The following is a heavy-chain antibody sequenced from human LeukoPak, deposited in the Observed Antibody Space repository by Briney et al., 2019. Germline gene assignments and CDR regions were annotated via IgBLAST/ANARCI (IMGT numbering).Heavy chain of an antibody. CDR1: GGSISSGGYY. V-gene: IGHV4-31*03. D-gene: IGHD2-15*01. CDR2: IYYSGST. J-gene: IGHJ6*02. Sequence: SETLSLTCTVSGGSISSGGYYWSWIRQHPGKGLEWIGYIYYSGSTYYNPSLKSRVTISVDTSKYQFSLKLSSVTAADTAVYYCARSGYCSGGSCSYYYYYYGMDVWGQGTTVTVSS. CDR3: ARSGYCSGGSCSYYYYYYGMDV.